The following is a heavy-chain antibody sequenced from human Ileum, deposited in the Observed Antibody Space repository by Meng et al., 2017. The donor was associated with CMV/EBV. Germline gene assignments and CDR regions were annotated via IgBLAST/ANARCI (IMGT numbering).Heavy chain of an antibody. J-gene: IGHJ4*01. CDR2: IKSKTDGGTT. Sequence: GESLKISCAASGFTFSNAWMSWVRQAPGKGLEWVGRIKSKTDGGTTDYAAPVKGRFTISSDDSKNTLYLQMNSLKTEDTAVYYCTTVRGDATYDYWGQGNLVNGAS. V-gene: IGHV3-15*01. CDR1: GFTFSNAW. D-gene: IGHD2-21*02. CDR3: TTVRGDATYDY.